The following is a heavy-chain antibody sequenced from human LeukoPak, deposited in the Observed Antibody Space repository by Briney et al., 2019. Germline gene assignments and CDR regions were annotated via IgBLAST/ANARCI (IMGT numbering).Heavy chain of an antibody. CDR3: ARDYNWNPPDY. CDR2: INSDGTIT. V-gene: IGHV3-74*01. Sequence: GGSLRLSCAASGFTFSPYWMHWVRQATRKGLVLVSRINSDGTITSYADYVKGRFTISRANAKNTLYLQMNSLRVEDTAVYYCARDYNWNPPDYWGQGTLVTVSS. J-gene: IGHJ4*02. CDR1: GFTFSPYW. D-gene: IGHD1-1*01.